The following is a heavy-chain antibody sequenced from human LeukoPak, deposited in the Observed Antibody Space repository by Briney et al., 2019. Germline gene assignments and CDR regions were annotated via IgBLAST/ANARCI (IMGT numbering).Heavy chain of an antibody. CDR3: ARERSGYDFWSGYYPGEDYYYGMDV. CDR1: GFTFSSYS. J-gene: IGHJ6*02. V-gene: IGHV3-21*01. Sequence: PGGSLRLSCAASGFTFSSYSMNWVRQAPGKGLEWVSSISSSSSYIYYADSVKGRFTISRDNAKNSLYLQMNSLRAEDTAVYYCARERSGYDFWSGYYPGEDYYYGMDVWGQGTTVTVSS. D-gene: IGHD3-3*01. CDR2: ISSSSSYI.